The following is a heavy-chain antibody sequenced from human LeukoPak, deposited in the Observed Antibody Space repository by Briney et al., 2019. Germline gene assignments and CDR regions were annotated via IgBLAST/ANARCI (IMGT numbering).Heavy chain of an antibody. CDR2: IRTDGSEV. V-gene: IGHV3-74*01. CDR1: GFTFSSYW. D-gene: IGHD4-17*01. J-gene: IGHJ6*04. Sequence: SGGSLRLSCAASGFTFSSYWMQWVRQPPGKGLVWVSRIRTDGSEVSYADSVQGRFTISRDNAKNTVYLQMNSLRDDDTAVYYCAREGPTVTTPMDVLGKGTTVTVSS. CDR3: AREGPTVTTPMDV.